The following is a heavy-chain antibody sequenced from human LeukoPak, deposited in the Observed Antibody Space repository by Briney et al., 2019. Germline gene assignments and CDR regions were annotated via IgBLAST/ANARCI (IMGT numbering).Heavy chain of an antibody. V-gene: IGHV4-59*01. CDR3: ARLPRKNSSGYTIAPYYFDY. CDR2: IYYSGST. J-gene: IGHJ4*02. Sequence: SETLSLTCTVSGGSISSYYWSWIRQPPGKGLEWIGYIYYSGSTNYNPSLKSRVTISVDTSKNQFSLKLSSVTAADTAVYYCARLPRKNSSGYTIAPYYFDYWGQGTLVTVSS. D-gene: IGHD3-22*01. CDR1: GGSISSYY.